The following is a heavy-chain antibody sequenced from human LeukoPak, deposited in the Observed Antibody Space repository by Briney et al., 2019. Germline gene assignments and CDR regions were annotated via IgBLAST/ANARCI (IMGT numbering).Heavy chain of an antibody. D-gene: IGHD2-21*02. CDR1: GFTFSNVW. V-gene: IGHV3-7*01. J-gene: IGHJ4*02. Sequence: GGSLRLSCTASGFTFSNVWMSWVRQAPGKGPEWVANIKTDGSDKYYVDSVKGRFTISRDNVKNSLYLQMNSLRVEDTAIYYCARDLAKARAVTAPRDYWGQGTLVTVSS. CDR2: IKTDGSDK. CDR3: ARDLAKARAVTAPRDY.